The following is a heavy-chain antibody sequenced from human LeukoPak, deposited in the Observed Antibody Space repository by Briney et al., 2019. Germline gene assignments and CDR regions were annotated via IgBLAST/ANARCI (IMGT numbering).Heavy chain of an antibody. CDR1: GYTFTSYD. Sequence: ASVKVSCKASGYTFTSYDINWVRQATGQGLEWMGWMNPNSGNTGYAQKFQGRVTMTRNTSISTACMEVSSLRSEDTAVDYCARGYKPGYSSGWSIFDYWGQGTLVTVSS. J-gene: IGHJ4*02. CDR2: MNPNSGNT. D-gene: IGHD6-19*01. CDR3: ARGYKPGYSSGWSIFDY. V-gene: IGHV1-8*01.